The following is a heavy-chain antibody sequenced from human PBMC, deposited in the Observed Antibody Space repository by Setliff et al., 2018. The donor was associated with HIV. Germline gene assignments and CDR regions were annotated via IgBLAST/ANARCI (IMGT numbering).Heavy chain of an antibody. Sequence: SETLSLTCAVSVGSISSTNWWTWVRQPPGKGLEWIGEIYHSGTTKYNPSLESRVIISIDKSKEHCSLRLSAVTAADTAVYYCAASVADYGKGGGMGYWGQGTLVTVSS. D-gene: IGHD3-10*01. CDR1: VGSISSTNW. CDR3: AASVADYGKGGGMGY. V-gene: IGHV4-4*02. J-gene: IGHJ4*02. CDR2: IYHSGTT.